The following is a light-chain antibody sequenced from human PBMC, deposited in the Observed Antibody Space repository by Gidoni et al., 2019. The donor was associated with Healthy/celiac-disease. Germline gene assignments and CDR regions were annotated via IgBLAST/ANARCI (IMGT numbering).Light chain of an antibody. J-gene: IGKJ1*01. CDR2: AAS. Sequence: DIHMTQSPPSLSASVGDRVTITCRASKSISSYLNWYQQKPGKAPKLLIYAASSLQSGVPSRFSGSGSGTDFTLTISSLQPEDFATYYCQQSYSTPRTFGQGTKVEIK. CDR3: QQSYSTPRT. V-gene: IGKV1-39*01. CDR1: KSISSY.